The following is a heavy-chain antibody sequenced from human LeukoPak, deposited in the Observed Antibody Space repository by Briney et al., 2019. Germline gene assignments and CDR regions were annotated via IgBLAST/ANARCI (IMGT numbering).Heavy chain of an antibody. J-gene: IGHJ6*03. CDR1: GGSFSGYY. Sequence: SETPLTCAVYGGSFSGYYWSWIRQPPGKGLEWIGEINHSGSTNYNPSLKSRVTISVDTSKNQFSLKLSSVTAADTAVYYCARPPGEQWLVRGGVYYYYYMDVWGKGTTVTVSS. V-gene: IGHV4-34*01. D-gene: IGHD6-19*01. CDR2: INHSGST. CDR3: ARPPGEQWLVRGGVYYYYYMDV.